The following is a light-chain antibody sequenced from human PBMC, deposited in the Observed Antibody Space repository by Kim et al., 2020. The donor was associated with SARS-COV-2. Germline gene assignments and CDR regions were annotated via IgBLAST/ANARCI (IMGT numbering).Light chain of an antibody. CDR2: GAS. V-gene: IGKV3-20*01. J-gene: IGKJ3*01. CDR1: QSVSSSY. Sequence: SPGERATLSCRASQSVSSSYLALYQQKPGQAPRLLIYGASSRATGIPDRFSGSGSGTDFTLTISRLEPEDFAVYYCQQYGSSLFTFGPGTKVDIK. CDR3: QQYGSSLFT.